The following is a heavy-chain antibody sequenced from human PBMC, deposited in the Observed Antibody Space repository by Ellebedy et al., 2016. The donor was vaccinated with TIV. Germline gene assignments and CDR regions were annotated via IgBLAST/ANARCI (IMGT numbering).Heavy chain of an antibody. CDR1: GFTFSNSN. Sequence: GGSLRLSCEASGFTFSNSNLNWVRQAPGKGLEWVSYISTGSRNIYYADSVKGRFTISRDNAKNSLYLNMNSLRDEDTAVYYCARDGAYNYDTYWYFDLWGRGTLVTVSS. V-gene: IGHV3-48*02. J-gene: IGHJ2*01. CDR2: ISTGSRNI. D-gene: IGHD5-18*01. CDR3: ARDGAYNYDTYWYFDL.